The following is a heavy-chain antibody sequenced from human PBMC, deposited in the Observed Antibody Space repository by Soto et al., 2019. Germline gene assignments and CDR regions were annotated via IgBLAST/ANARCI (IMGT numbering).Heavy chain of an antibody. CDR1: GFTFTNYA. Sequence: LRLSCAASGFTFTNYAMSWVRQAPGKGLEWVSGISGSGGSTYYADSVKGRFTISRDRSKNTLYLQMNSLRAEDTAVYYCAKGSRGVITVGGHFDHWGQGTLVTVSS. CDR2: ISGSGGST. J-gene: IGHJ4*02. V-gene: IGHV3-23*01. D-gene: IGHD3-3*01. CDR3: AKGSRGVITVGGHFDH.